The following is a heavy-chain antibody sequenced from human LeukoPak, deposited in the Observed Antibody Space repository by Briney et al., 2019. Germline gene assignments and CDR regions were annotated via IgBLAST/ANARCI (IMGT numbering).Heavy chain of an antibody. V-gene: IGHV3-23*01. CDR3: AKDAVAGPYYYYYMDV. CDR1: GFTFSSYA. J-gene: IGHJ6*03. Sequence: GGSLRLSCAASGFTFSSYAMSWVRQAPGKGLEWVSAISGSGGSTYYADSVKGRFTISRDNSKNTLYPQMNSLRAEDTAVYYCAKDAVAGPYYYYYMDVWGKGTTVTVSS. CDR2: ISGSGGST. D-gene: IGHD6-19*01.